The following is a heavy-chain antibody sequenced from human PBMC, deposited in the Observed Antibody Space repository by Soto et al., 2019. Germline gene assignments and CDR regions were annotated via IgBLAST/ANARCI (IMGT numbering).Heavy chain of an antibody. CDR2: IIPIFGTA. J-gene: IGHJ3*02. D-gene: IGHD4-17*01. CDR1: GGTFSSYA. CDR3: ARGHDYGDYEPFNAFDI. V-gene: IGHV1-69*01. Sequence: QVQLVQSGAEVKKPGSSVKVSCKASGGTFSSYAISWVRQAPGQGLEWMGGIIPIFGTANYAQKFQGRVTITTDESTSTAYMELSSLRSEDTAVYYCARGHDYGDYEPFNAFDIWGQGTMVTVSS.